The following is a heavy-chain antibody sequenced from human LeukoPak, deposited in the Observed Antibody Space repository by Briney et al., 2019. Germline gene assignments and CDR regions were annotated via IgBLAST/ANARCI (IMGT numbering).Heavy chain of an antibody. CDR1: GFTFSSY. CDR2: ISSTSSYI. CDR3: ARGQSRYFDWYLGFFDY. D-gene: IGHD3-9*01. Sequence: GGSLRLSCAASGFTFSSYMNWVRQAPGKGLEWVPSISSTSSYIYYADSVKGRFTISRDNAKNSLYLQMNSLRADDTAVYCCARGQSRYFDWYLGFFDYWGQGTLVTVSS. V-gene: IGHV3-21*01. J-gene: IGHJ4*02.